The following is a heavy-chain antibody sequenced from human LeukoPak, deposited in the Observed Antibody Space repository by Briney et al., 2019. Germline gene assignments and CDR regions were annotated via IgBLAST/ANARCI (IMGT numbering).Heavy chain of an antibody. D-gene: IGHD3-22*01. CDR3: ARRSSYYDSSGLGNYYYYMDV. Sequence: GGSLRLSCAASGFTFDDYGMSWVRQAPGKGLEWVSGINWNGGSTGYADSVKGRFTISRDNAKNSLYLQMNSLRAEDTAVYYCARRSSYYDSSGLGNYYYYMDVWGKGTTVTISS. J-gene: IGHJ6*03. CDR2: INWNGGST. CDR1: GFTFDDYG. V-gene: IGHV3-20*04.